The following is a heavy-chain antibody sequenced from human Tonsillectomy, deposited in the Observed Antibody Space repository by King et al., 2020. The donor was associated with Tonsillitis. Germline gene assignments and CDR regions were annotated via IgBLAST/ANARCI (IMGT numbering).Heavy chain of an antibody. Sequence: VQLVESGGGLVQPGGSLRLSCAASGFTFSSYAMSWVRQAPGKGLEWVSVVYNTVSSTYYADSVKGRFTISRDNSKNTLYLQMNSLRAEDTAVYYCAKVSPIELSGSYYNLYFDYWGQGTLVTVSS. D-gene: IGHD3-10*01. CDR1: GFTFSSYA. V-gene: IGHV3-23*03. J-gene: IGHJ4*02. CDR3: AKVSPIELSGSYYNLYFDY. CDR2: VYNTVSST.